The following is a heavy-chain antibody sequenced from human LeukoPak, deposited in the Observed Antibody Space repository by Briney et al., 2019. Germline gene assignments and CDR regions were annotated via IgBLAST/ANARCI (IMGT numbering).Heavy chain of an antibody. CDR3: ARDQLAYSGYDTLFDY. D-gene: IGHD5-12*01. Sequence: GGSLRLSCAASGFTFRNYGMHWIRQAPGKGLEWVAVISYDGSGSYFADSVKGRFTISRDNSKSTLSLQMNRLRIEDTAIYYCARDQLAYSGYDTLFDYWGPGTLVTVSS. J-gene: IGHJ4*02. CDR1: GFTFRNYG. CDR2: ISYDGSGS. V-gene: IGHV3-30*03.